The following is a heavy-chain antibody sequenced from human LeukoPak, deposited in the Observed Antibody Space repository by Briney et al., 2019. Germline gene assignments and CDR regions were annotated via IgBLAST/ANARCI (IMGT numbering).Heavy chain of an antibody. V-gene: IGHV5-51*01. CDR2: IYPGDSDT. D-gene: IGHD3-3*01. CDR3: PRQKDFRLDY. J-gene: IGHJ4*02. Sequence: KNGESLKISCKGSGYTFSSYWIGWVRQMPGKGLEWMGIIYPGDSDTRYSPSLQGQVTISVDTSIGTAYLQWSSLKASDTAIYYCPRQKDFRLDYWGQGTLVTVSS. CDR1: GYTFSSYW.